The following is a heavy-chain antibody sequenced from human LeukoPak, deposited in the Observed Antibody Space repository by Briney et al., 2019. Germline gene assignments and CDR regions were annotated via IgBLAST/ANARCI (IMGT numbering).Heavy chain of an antibody. CDR1: GYTFTSYG. D-gene: IGHD3-22*01. Sequence: ASVKVSCKASGYTFTSYGISWVRQAPGQGLEWMGWTSAYNGNTNYAQKLQGRVTMTTDTSTSTAYMELRSLRSDDTAVYYCARDRGEYDSSGTFDYWGQGTLVTVSS. V-gene: IGHV1-18*01. CDR2: TSAYNGNT. J-gene: IGHJ4*02. CDR3: ARDRGEYDSSGTFDY.